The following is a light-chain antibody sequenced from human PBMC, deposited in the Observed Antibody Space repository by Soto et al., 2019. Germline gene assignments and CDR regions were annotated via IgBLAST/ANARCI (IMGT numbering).Light chain of an antibody. CDR2: GAS. V-gene: IGKV3-15*01. CDR1: QSISSN. CDR3: QQYNQWPGT. J-gene: IGKJ1*01. Sequence: EIVLTQSPATLSVSPGESATLSCRASQSISSNLAWYQQKPGQSPRLLIYGASSRATGVPVRFSGSGSGVAFTLTISGLQSEDFAVYHCQQYNQWPGTFGQGTKVAIK.